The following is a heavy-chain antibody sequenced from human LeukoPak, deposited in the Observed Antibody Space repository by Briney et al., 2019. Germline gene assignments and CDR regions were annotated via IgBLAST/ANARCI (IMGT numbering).Heavy chain of an antibody. D-gene: IGHD6-19*01. CDR3: ARDHGGWNLYYYYYMDV. V-gene: IGHV3-21*01. CDR2: ISSSSSYI. Sequence: GGSLRLSCAASGFTFSSYSMNWVRQAPGKGLEWVSSISSSSSYIYYADSVKGRFTISRDNAKNSLYLQMNSLRAEDTAVYYCARDHGGWNLYYYYYMDVWGKGTTVTVSS. J-gene: IGHJ6*03. CDR1: GFTFSSYS.